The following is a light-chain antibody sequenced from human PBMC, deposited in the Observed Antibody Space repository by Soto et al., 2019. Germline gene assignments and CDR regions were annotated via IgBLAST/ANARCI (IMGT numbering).Light chain of an antibody. Sequence: DIQMTQSPSSVSASVGDRVTITCRASQDISSWLAWYQQKPGNAPKVLIFAASTLQRGVPSRFSGNGSGTDFTLTISSLQPEDFATYFCQQADSFPLTFGGGTKV. CDR3: QQADSFPLT. CDR1: QDISSW. J-gene: IGKJ4*01. V-gene: IGKV1-12*01. CDR2: AAS.